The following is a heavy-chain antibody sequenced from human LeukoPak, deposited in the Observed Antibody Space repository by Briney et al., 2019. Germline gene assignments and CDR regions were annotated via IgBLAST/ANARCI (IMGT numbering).Heavy chain of an antibody. Sequence: GGSLRLSCAASGFTVSSNYMSWVHQAPGKGLEWVSVIYSGGSTYYADSVKGRFTISRDNSKNTLYLQMNSLRAEDTAVYYCARDTTYYGMDVWGQGTTVTVSS. CDR1: GFTVSSNY. D-gene: IGHD1-1*01. CDR2: IYSGGST. CDR3: ARDTTYYGMDV. V-gene: IGHV3-53*01. J-gene: IGHJ6*02.